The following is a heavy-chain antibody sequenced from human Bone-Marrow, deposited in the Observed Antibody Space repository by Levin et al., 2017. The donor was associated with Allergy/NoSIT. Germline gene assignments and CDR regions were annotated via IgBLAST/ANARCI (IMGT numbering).Heavy chain of an antibody. CDR3: ARDRYWNDVHSGGPPDP. CDR2: IWHDGSKT. Sequence: TGGSLRLSCAASGFTFSTYGMHWVRQAPGKGLEWVAVIWHDGSKTYYADSVKGRFTISRDNSKNTVYLQMNSLRAEDTAIYFCARDRYWNDVHSGGPPDPWGQGTLVTVSS. CDR1: GFTFSTYG. V-gene: IGHV3-33*01. D-gene: IGHD1-1*01. J-gene: IGHJ5*02.